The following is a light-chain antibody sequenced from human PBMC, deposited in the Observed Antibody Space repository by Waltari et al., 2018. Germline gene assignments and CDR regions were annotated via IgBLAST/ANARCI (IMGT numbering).Light chain of an antibody. Sequence: SSELTQDPAVSVALGQTVRITCQVDSPRSYDPSWYQQKPGQAPILVIYGKDNRPSGIPDRFSGSTSGNTASLTITGSQAEDEADYYCHSRVVSNVRGAFGGGTKLTVL. V-gene: IGLV3-19*01. CDR3: HSRVVSNVRGA. CDR1: SPRSYD. CDR2: GKD. J-gene: IGLJ2*01.